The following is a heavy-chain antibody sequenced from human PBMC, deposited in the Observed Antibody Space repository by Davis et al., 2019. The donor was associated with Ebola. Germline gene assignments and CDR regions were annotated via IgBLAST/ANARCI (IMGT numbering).Heavy chain of an antibody. CDR3: ASPVEMATTKEAFDI. CDR2: INAGNGNT. J-gene: IGHJ3*02. V-gene: IGHV1-3*01. D-gene: IGHD5-24*01. CDR1: GYTFTSYA. Sequence: AASVKVSCKASGYTFTSYAMHWVRQAPGQRLEWMGWINAGNGNTKYSQKLQGKVTITRDTSASTAYMELSSLRSEDTAVYYCASPVEMATTKEAFDIWGQGTMVTVSS.